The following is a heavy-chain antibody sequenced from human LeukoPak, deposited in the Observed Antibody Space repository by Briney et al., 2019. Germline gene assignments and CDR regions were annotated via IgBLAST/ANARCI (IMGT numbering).Heavy chain of an antibody. CDR1: GFTFSSYA. J-gene: IGHJ4*02. D-gene: IGHD6-13*01. V-gene: IGHV3-23*01. Sequence: GGSLRLSCAASGFTFSSYAMSWVRQAPGKGLEWVSAISGSGSTIYYADSVKGRFTISRDNAKNSLYLQMNSLRAEDTAVYYCAREQVKQQLDSRAFDYWGQGTLVTVSS. CDR2: ISGSGSTI. CDR3: AREQVKQQLDSRAFDY.